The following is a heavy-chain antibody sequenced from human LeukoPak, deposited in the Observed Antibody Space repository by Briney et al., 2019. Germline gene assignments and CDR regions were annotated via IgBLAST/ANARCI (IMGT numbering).Heavy chain of an antibody. V-gene: IGHV3-23*01. CDR3: ARVAVSGPTGWFDS. CDR2: ISGSGGST. CDR1: GFTFSSYA. J-gene: IGHJ5*01. D-gene: IGHD2-8*02. Sequence: GGSLRLSCAASGFTFSSYAMSWVRQAPGKGLEWVSAISGSGGSTYYADSVKGRFTISRDNVDNVVYLEMNSLGAEDTATYYCARVAVSGPTGWFDSWGQGTLVIVSS.